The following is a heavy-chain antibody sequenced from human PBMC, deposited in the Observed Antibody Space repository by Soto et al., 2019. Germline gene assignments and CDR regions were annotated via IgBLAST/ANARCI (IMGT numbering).Heavy chain of an antibody. CDR1: GFSLSTSGVG. Sequence: QITLKESGPTLVKPTQTLTLTCTFSGFSLSTSGVGVGWIRQPPGKALEWLALIYWDDDKRYSPSLKSRLTITKDTSKNPVVLTMTNMYPVDTATYYCAPTYYYDSSGYYYVHPWGQGTLVTVSS. J-gene: IGHJ5*02. CDR2: IYWDDDK. CDR3: APTYYYDSSGYYYVHP. V-gene: IGHV2-5*02. D-gene: IGHD3-22*01.